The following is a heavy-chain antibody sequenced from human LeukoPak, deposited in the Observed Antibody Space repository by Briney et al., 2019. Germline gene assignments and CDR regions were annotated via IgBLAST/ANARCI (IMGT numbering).Heavy chain of an antibody. D-gene: IGHD4-17*01. Sequence: ASVKVSCKASGYTFTSYGISWVRQAPGQGLEWMGWISAYNGNTNYAQKLQGRVTMTTDTSKSTADMALRSLRSDDTAVYYCATIADMTTVTTVDYWGQGTLVTVPS. CDR2: ISAYNGNT. CDR1: GYTFTSYG. V-gene: IGHV1-18*01. CDR3: ATIADMTTVTTVDY. J-gene: IGHJ4*02.